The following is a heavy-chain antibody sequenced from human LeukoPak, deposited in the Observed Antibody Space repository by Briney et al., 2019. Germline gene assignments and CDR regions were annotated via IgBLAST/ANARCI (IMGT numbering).Heavy chain of an antibody. D-gene: IGHD3-16*02. Sequence: PGGSLRLSCAASGFSFNTYSMNWVRQAPGKGLEWVSSITSTSSHIYHADSLKGRFTISRDNAKNSLYLQMNSLRAEDTAIYYCARDMQLSTWGLGTMVTVSS. CDR1: GFSFNTYS. V-gene: IGHV3-21*04. J-gene: IGHJ3*01. CDR2: ITSTSSHI. CDR3: ARDMQLST.